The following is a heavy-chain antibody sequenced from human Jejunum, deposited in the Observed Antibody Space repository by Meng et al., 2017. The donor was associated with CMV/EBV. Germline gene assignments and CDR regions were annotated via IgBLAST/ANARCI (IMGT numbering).Heavy chain of an antibody. CDR3: ARGRGRTGDVDPGVSGYFDS. D-gene: IGHD1-1*01. CDR2: ISRDGGGT. Sequence: YDMHWVRQAPGKGLEYGSIISRDGGGTYYADSVKGRFTISRDDSKNTLYLHMGSLRVEDMAVYYCARGRGRTGDVDPGVSGYFDSWGQGTRVTVSS. CDR1: YD. J-gene: IGHJ4*02. V-gene: IGHV3-64*02.